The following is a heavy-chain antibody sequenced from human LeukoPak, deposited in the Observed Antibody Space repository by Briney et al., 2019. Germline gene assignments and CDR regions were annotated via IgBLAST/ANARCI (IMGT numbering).Heavy chain of an antibody. J-gene: IGHJ5*02. CDR3: ARHKSGIDWFDP. CDR2: ICDTGNT. CDR1: GDSIRSSGCC. Sequence: SETLSLTCTLSGDSIRSSGCCWGWVRQPPGRGMECVGVICDTGNTYYNPSLKSRVTISVDTSKNQFSLRVTSVTAADTALYYCARHKSGIDWFDPWGQGTLVTVSS. D-gene: IGHD1-14*01. V-gene: IGHV4-39*01.